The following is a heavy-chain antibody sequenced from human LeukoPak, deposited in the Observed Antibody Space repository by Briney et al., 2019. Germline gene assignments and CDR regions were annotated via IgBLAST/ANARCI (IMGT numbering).Heavy chain of an antibody. V-gene: IGHV4-4*02. D-gene: IGHD3-16*02. CDR1: GGSISSSNW. Sequence: SGTLSLTCAVSGGSISSSNWGSWVRQPPGKGLEWSGEIYHSGSTNYNPSLKSRVTISVDKSKNQFSLKLSSVNAPDTAVYYCARGVISFGGVIVTSYYFDHWGQGTLVTVSS. J-gene: IGHJ4*02. CDR2: IYHSGST. CDR3: ARGVISFGGVIVTSYYFDH.